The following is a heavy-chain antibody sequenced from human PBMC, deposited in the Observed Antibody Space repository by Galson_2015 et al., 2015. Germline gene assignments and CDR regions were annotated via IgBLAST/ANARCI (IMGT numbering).Heavy chain of an antibody. CDR1: GFTVSSNY. V-gene: IGHV3-53*01. J-gene: IGHJ6*02. CDR3: ATTPLPTGYYYGMDV. D-gene: IGHD1-14*01. CDR2: IYSGGST. Sequence: SLRLSCAASGFTVSSNYMSWVRQAPGKGLEWVSVIYSGGSTYYADSVKGRFTISRDNSKNTLYLQMNSLRAEDTAVYYCATTPLPTGYYYGMDVWGQGTTVTVSS.